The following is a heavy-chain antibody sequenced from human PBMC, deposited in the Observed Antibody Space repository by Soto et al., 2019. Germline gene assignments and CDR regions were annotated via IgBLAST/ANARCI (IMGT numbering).Heavy chain of an antibody. CDR3: VTVDNYVTPTPQDV. Sequence: QVQLVQSGDEVKKPGASVKVSCKASGYIFVNYGIAWVRQAPGQGLEWMGWISPYTGNTHSATKVQGRLTMTTDTSTRTAHMDLGSLTSDDTAVYYCVTVDNYVTPTPQDVWGQGTTVTVSS. D-gene: IGHD3-16*01. CDR1: GYIFVNYG. V-gene: IGHV1-18*01. J-gene: IGHJ6*02. CDR2: ISPYTGNT.